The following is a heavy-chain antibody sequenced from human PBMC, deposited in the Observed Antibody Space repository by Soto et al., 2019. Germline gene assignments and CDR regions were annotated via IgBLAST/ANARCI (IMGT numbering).Heavy chain of an antibody. J-gene: IGHJ4*02. CDR1: GFTFSSYA. CDR3: AKVQQLVRGPHYYFDY. V-gene: IGHV3-23*01. D-gene: IGHD6-13*01. Sequence: GSLRLSCAASGFTFSSYAMSWVRQAPGKGLEWVSATSGSGGSTYYADPVKGRFTISRDNSKNTLYLQVNSLRAEDTAVYYCAKVQQLVRGPHYYFDYWGQGTLVTVSS. CDR2: TSGSGGST.